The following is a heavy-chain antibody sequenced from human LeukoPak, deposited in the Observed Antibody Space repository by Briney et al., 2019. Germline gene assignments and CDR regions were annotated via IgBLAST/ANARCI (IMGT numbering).Heavy chain of an antibody. Sequence: ASVKVSCKASGYTFTSYGISWVRQAPGQGLEWMGWISAYNGNTNYAQKLQGRVTMTTDTSTSTAYMELRSLRSGDTAVYYCARVNYDSSGYLSFDYWGQGTLVTVSS. V-gene: IGHV1-18*01. J-gene: IGHJ4*02. CDR1: GYTFTSYG. CDR3: ARVNYDSSGYLSFDY. CDR2: ISAYNGNT. D-gene: IGHD3-22*01.